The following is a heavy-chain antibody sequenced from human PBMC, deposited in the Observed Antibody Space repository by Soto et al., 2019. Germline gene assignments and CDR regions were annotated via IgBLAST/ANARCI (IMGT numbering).Heavy chain of an antibody. Sequence: EVRLVESGGGLIQPGGSLRLSCVVSGFSVSSNYMSWVRQAPGKGLEWVTVVSDVERAHYADSVKGRFTVSRDISKRTVFLQMNSLRAEVTAVYYCARPHRAAFAWAAESWGQGTLVIVSS. J-gene: IGHJ5*02. D-gene: IGHD2-15*01. CDR3: ARPHRAAFAWAAES. CDR1: GFSVSSNY. CDR2: VSDVERA. V-gene: IGHV3-53*01.